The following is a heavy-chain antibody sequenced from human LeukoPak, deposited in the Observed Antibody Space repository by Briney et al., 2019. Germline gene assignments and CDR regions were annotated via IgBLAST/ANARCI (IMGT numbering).Heavy chain of an antibody. Sequence: PGGSLRLSCAASGFTFSNAWISWVRQAPGKGLEWVGRIKSKTDGGTTDYAAPVKGRFTISRDDSKNTLYLQMNSLKTEDTAVYYCTTAVRVTGFDYWGQGTLVTVSS. V-gene: IGHV3-15*01. CDR1: GFTFSNAW. D-gene: IGHD2-8*02. CDR2: IKSKTDGGTT. CDR3: TTAVRVTGFDY. J-gene: IGHJ4*02.